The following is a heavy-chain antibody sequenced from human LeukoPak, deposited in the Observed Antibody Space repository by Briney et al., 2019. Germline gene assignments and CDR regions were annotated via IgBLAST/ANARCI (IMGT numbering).Heavy chain of an antibody. V-gene: IGHV3-30*03. CDR1: GFTFSSYG. CDR2: ISYDGSNK. Sequence: PGGSLRLSCAASGFTFSSYGMHWVRQAPGKGLEWVAVISYDGSNKYYADSVKGRFTISRDNSKNTLYLQMNSLRAEDTAVYYCERVSTASVYYYGMDVWGQGTTVTVSS. CDR3: ERVSTASVYYYGMDV. J-gene: IGHJ6*02. D-gene: IGHD5-18*01.